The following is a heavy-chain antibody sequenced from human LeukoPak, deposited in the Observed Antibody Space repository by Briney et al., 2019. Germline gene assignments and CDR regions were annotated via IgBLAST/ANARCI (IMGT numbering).Heavy chain of an antibody. Sequence: SETLSLTCTVSGGSINSYYWSWIRQPAGKGLEWIGRIYTSGSTNYNPSLKSRVTMSVDTSKNQFSLKLSSVTAADTAVYYCARDRTAAGSSNWFDPWGQGTLVTVFS. CDR3: ARDRTAAGSSNWFDP. CDR2: IYTSGST. J-gene: IGHJ5*02. V-gene: IGHV4-4*07. D-gene: IGHD6-13*01. CDR1: GGSINSYY.